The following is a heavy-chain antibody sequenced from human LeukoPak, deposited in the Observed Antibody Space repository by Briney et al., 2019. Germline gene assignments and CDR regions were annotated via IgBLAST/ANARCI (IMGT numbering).Heavy chain of an antibody. Sequence: LETLSLTCTVSGGSISSYYWSWIRQPPGKGLEWIGYIYYSGSTNYNPSLKSRVTISVDTSKNQFSLKLSSVTAADTAVYYCARHADYYGSGSYYTEGNWFDPWGQGTLVTVSS. D-gene: IGHD3-10*01. CDR2: IYYSGST. V-gene: IGHV4-59*08. CDR1: GGSISSYY. J-gene: IGHJ5*02. CDR3: ARHADYYGSGSYYTEGNWFDP.